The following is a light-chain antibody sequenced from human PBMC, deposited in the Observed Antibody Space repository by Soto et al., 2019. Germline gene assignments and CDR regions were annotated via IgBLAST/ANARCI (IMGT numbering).Light chain of an antibody. J-gene: IGKJ4*01. CDR2: GAS. CDR1: QSVSTSY. V-gene: IGKV3-20*01. Sequence: EIVLTQSPGTLSLSPGERATLSCRASQSVSTSYLAWYQQKPGQAPRLLIYGASSRATGIPDRFSGSGSGADFTLTISRLEPEDFAVYYCQQYGSVPLTSGGGTKVEIK. CDR3: QQYGSVPLT.